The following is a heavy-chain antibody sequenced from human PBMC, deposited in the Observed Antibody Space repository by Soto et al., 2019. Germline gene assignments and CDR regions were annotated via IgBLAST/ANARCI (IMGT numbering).Heavy chain of an antibody. V-gene: IGHV3-53*01. CDR1: GFTVSSNH. Sequence: VQLVESGGGLIQPGGSLRLSCAASGFTVSSNHMTWIRQAPGRGPEWVSTIYHGGNTYYADSVKGRFAISRDNSKNMLYLQMNSLRAEDTAVYYCATGGDTAKDGYWGQGTLVTVSS. CDR3: ATGGDTAKDGY. J-gene: IGHJ4*02. D-gene: IGHD5-18*01. CDR2: IYHGGNT.